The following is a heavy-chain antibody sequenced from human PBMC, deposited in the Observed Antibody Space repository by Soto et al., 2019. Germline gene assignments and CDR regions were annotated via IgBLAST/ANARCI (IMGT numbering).Heavy chain of an antibody. CDR3: ARSYYDSSGYYLNY. J-gene: IGHJ4*02. Sequence: GGSLRLSCAASGFTFSDYYMSWIRQAPGKGLEWVSYISSSSSYTNYADSVKGRFTISRDNAKNSLYLQMNSLRAEDTAVYYYARSYYDSSGYYLNYWGQGTLVTVSS. CDR2: ISSSSSYT. D-gene: IGHD3-22*01. CDR1: GFTFSDYY. V-gene: IGHV3-11*06.